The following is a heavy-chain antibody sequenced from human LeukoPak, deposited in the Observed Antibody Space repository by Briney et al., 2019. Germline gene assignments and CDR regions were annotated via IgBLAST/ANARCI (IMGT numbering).Heavy chain of an antibody. CDR3: ARSMIVVVITMDAFDI. CDR2: INRSGST. J-gene: IGHJ3*02. V-gene: IGHV4-34*01. CDR1: GGSFSGYY. Sequence: SETLSLTCAVYGGSFSGYYWSWIRQPPGKGLEWIGEINRSGSTNYNPSLKSRVTISVDTSKNQFSLKLSSVTAADTAVYYCARSMIVVVITMDAFDIWGQGTMVTVSS. D-gene: IGHD3-22*01.